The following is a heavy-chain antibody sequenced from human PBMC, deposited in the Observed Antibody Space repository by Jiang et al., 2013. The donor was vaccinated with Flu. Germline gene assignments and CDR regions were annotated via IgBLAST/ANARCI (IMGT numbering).Heavy chain of an antibody. D-gene: IGHD1-1*01. V-gene: IGHV2-5*01. CDR2: IYWNDDK. CDR1: GFPLTILREG. Sequence: LVKPTQTLTLTCTFSGFPLTILREGVGWIRQPPGKAPELVALIYWNDDKRYSPSLKSRVTIARDTSKKEVVLTMTDMDPVDTATYYCAHRMTESDATRTFDYWGPGLLVTVSS. J-gene: IGHJ4*02. CDR3: AHRMTESDATRTFDY.